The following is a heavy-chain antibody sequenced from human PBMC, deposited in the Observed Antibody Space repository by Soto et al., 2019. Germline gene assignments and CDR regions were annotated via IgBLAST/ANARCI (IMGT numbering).Heavy chain of an antibody. J-gene: IGHJ6*02. CDR2: VSAGGDMT. Sequence: EVQLLESGGDLVQPGGSLRLSCAASGFTFSSYAMSWVRQAPGKGLEWVSSVSAGGDMTYYADSVKCRFTISRDNYKNALFLQMNSLRAEDTALYYCARGDRGGSGSTASYYYSGLDVWGQGTTVTVSS. CDR1: GFTFSSYA. D-gene: IGHD3-10*01. V-gene: IGHV3-23*01. CDR3: ARGDRGGSGSTASYYYSGLDV.